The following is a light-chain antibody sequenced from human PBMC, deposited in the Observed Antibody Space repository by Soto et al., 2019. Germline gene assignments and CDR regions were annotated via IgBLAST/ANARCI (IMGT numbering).Light chain of an antibody. J-gene: IGLJ2*01. CDR1: SSNIGIDY. CDR3: GARDMSLSGGI. CDR2: EDN. Sequence: QSVLTQPPSVSAAPGQKVTISCSGSSSNIGIDYVSWYQQLPGTAPKLLIYEDNKRPSGIPDRFSGSKSGTSATLDITGLQTGDEADYYCGARDMSLSGGIFGGGIRLTVL. V-gene: IGLV1-51*02.